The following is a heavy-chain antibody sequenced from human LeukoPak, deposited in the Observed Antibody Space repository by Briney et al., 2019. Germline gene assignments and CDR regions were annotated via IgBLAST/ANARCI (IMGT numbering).Heavy chain of an antibody. Sequence: GGSLRLSCAASGFTFNIYAMSWVRQAPGKGLEWVSGISDGGATIHYSDSVKGRFTISRDNSKSTLYLQMNSLRAEDTAVYYCAKMGLPIDYWGQGTLVTVSS. J-gene: IGHJ4*02. CDR1: GFTFNIYA. D-gene: IGHD1-26*01. V-gene: IGHV3-23*01. CDR3: AKMGLPIDY. CDR2: ISDGGATI.